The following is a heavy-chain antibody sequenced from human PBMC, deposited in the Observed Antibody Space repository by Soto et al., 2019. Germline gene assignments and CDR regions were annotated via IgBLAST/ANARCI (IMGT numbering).Heavy chain of an antibody. J-gene: IGHJ4*02. CDR3: ARGQEGIVATH. Sequence: QVQLQQWGAGLLKPSETLSLTCAVNGGSLSGYYWSWIRQPPGKGLEWIGEIKDGGSTNYSPSLRGRVPLSADTSKNQFSLRLNSVTAADTAVYFCARGQEGIVATHWDQGTLVTVSS. V-gene: IGHV4-34*01. D-gene: IGHD5-12*01. CDR1: GGSLSGYY. CDR2: IKDGGST.